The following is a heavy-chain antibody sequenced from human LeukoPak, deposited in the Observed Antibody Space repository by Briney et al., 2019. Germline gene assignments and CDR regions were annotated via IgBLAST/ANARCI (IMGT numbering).Heavy chain of an antibody. J-gene: IGHJ4*02. CDR3: AREIHGSGSYLFDH. CDR2: IYYRGST. V-gene: IGHV4-39*07. CDR1: GGSICSSSYY. Sequence: SETLSLTCTVSGGSICSSSYYWGWIRQPPGKGLEWIGSIYYRGSTYYNPSHKRRDTISVDTSKNQFSLNLSSVTAADTAVYYCAREIHGSGSYLFDHWGQGTLVTVSS. D-gene: IGHD3-10*01.